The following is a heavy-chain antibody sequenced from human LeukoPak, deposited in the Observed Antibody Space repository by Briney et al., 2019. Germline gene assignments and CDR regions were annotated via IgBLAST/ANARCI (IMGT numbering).Heavy chain of an antibody. J-gene: IGHJ4*02. CDR3: AREAYCGGDCYSGFDY. V-gene: IGHV4-59*01. CDR1: GDSISTYY. Sequence: SETLSLTCTVSGDSISTYYWSWIRQPPGKGLEWIGYIYYSGNTNYNPSLKSRVTISIDTSKNQFSLKLSSVTAADTAVYYCAREAYCGGDCYSGFDYWGQGTLVTVSS. D-gene: IGHD2-21*02. CDR2: IYYSGNT.